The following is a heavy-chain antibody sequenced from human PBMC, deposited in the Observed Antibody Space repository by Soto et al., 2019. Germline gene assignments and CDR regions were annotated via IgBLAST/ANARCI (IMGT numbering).Heavy chain of an antibody. CDR3: ARGRGQFGIGYYYYGMDV. Sequence: NPSETLSLTCTVSGGSVSSGSYYWSWIRQPPGKGLEWIGYIYYSGSTNYNPSLKSRVTISVDTSKNQFSLKLSSVTAADTAVYYCARGRGQFGIGYYYYGMDVWGQGTTVTVSS. CDR1: GGSVSSGSYY. CDR2: IYYSGST. V-gene: IGHV4-61*01. D-gene: IGHD3-16*01. J-gene: IGHJ6*02.